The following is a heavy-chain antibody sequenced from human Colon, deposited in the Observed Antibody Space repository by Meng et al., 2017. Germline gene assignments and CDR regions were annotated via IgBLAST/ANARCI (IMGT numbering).Heavy chain of an antibody. CDR2: ICADGDCE. CDR3: AKDRGLLGVGRCLDY. D-gene: IGHD3-10*01. Sequence: GESLKISCAASGFTFHNFAMSWVRQAPGKGLEWVATICADGDCEYVADSVKGRFIIARDNAQPTVYLQMDRLGTDGTAVYYCAKDRGLLGVGRCLDYWAPGTLVTVSS. J-gene: IGHJ4*02. CDR1: GFTFHNFA. V-gene: IGHV3-23*01.